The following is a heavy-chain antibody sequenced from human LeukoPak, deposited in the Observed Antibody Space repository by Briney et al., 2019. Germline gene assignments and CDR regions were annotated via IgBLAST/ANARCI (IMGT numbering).Heavy chain of an antibody. Sequence: GGSLRLSCAASGSTFSSYSMNWVRQAPGKGLEWVSSISSSSSYIYYADSVKGRFTISRDNAKNSLYLQMNSLRAEDTAVYYCARDEVTMRLPFDYWGQGTLVTVSS. CDR2: ISSSSSYI. V-gene: IGHV3-21*01. J-gene: IGHJ4*02. CDR1: GSTFSSYS. D-gene: IGHD4-17*01. CDR3: ARDEVTMRLPFDY.